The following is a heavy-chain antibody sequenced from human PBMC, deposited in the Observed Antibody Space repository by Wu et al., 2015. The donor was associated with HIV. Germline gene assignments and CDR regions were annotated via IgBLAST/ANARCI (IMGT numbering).Heavy chain of an antibody. J-gene: IGHJ3*02. CDR2: IIPIFGTA. V-gene: IGHV1-69*13. CDR1: GGTFSSYA. D-gene: IGHD2-15*01. Sequence: QVQLVQSGAEVKKPGSSVKVSCKASGGTFSSYAISWVRQAPGQGLEWMGRIIPIFGTANYAQKFQGRVTITADESTSTAYMELSSLRSEDTAVYYCAREPGAGGYCSGGSCYGTDDAFDIWGQGAMVTVSS. CDR3: AREPGAGGYCSGGSCYGTDDAFDI.